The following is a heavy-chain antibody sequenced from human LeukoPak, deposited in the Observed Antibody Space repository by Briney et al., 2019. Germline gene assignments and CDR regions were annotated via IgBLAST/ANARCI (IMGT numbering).Heavy chain of an antibody. D-gene: IGHD3-9*01. CDR3: ARALDYDILTGYYHFYGMDV. CDR1: GGSISSGGYY. Sequence: SETLSPTCTVSGGSISSGGYYWSWIRQHPGKGLEWIGYISYSGSTYYNPSLKSRVTISVDTSKNQFSLKLSSVTAADTAVYYCARALDYDILTGYYHFYGMDVWGQGTTVTVSS. CDR2: ISYSGST. V-gene: IGHV4-31*03. J-gene: IGHJ6*02.